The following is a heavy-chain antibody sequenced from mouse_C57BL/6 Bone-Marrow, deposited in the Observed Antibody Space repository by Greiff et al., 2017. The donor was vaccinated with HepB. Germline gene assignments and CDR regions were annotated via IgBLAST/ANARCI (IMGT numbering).Heavy chain of an antibody. CDR3: ARDLYYDYDEYAMDY. D-gene: IGHD2-4*01. CDR1: GFTFSSYA. J-gene: IGHJ4*01. Sequence: EVQLVESGGGLVKPGGSLKLSCAASGFTFSSYAMSWVRQTPEKRLEWVATISDGGSYTYYPDNVKGRFTLSRDNAKNNLYLQMSHLKSEDTAMYYCARDLYYDYDEYAMDYWGQGTSVTVSS. CDR2: ISDGGSYT. V-gene: IGHV5-4*01.